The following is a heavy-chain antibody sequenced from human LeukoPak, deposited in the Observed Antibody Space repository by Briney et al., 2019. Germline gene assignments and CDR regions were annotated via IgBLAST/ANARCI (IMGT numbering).Heavy chain of an antibody. CDR3: AREDSGSYYNYYYFYMDV. CDR2: IYPSGNT. V-gene: IGHV4-61*02. D-gene: IGHD3-10*01. J-gene: IGHJ6*03. Sequence: SETLSLTCTVSGGSISSSSYFWSWVRQPAGKGLEWIGRIYPSGNTNYNPSLKSRVTLSVDTSKTQFSLRLSSVTAADTAVYYCAREDSGSYYNYYYFYMDVWGKGTTVTISS. CDR1: GGSISSSSYF.